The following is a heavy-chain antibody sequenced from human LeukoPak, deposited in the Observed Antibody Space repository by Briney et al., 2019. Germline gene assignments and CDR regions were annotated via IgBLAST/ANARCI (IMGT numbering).Heavy chain of an antibody. CDR3: AVEAVAGPPWGFDY. Sequence: PSETLSLTCTVSAVSISSGSYDWSWLRQPAGKGLEWIGRLHTSGSTNYNPSPKTRVPISGDTSKNQFSRKLRSVTAADTAVYYCAVEAVAGPPWGFDYWGQGTLVTVSS. CDR2: LHTSGST. CDR1: AVSISSGSYD. V-gene: IGHV4-61*02. D-gene: IGHD6-19*01. J-gene: IGHJ4*02.